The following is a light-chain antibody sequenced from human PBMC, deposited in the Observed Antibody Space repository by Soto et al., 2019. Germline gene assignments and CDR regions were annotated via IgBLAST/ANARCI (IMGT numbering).Light chain of an antibody. CDR3: QQGYSRPRT. CDR2: TSS. V-gene: IGKV1-39*01. J-gene: IGKJ1*01. CDR1: QSISTS. Sequence: DIQLPQSPSSLSASVGDRVTITCRASQSISTSLNWYQQKPGKATNLLIFTSSNLESVVPSRFSGSGSGTDFTLTISSLQPEDFATYLCQQGYSRPRTFGQGTKVVIK.